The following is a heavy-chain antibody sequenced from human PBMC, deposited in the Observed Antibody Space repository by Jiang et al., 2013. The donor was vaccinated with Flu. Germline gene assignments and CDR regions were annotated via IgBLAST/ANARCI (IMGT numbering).Heavy chain of an antibody. CDR2: ISYDGTNK. CDR1: GFTFSIYS. CDR3: AREGALVVVVAATAGAFNI. J-gene: IGHJ3*02. Sequence: VQLVESGGGVVQPGRSLRLSCAASGFTFSIYSMHWVRQAPGKGLEWVAVISYDGTNKYFADSVKGRFTISRDNSKNTLYLQMDSLRVEDTAVYYCAREGALVVVVAATAGAFNIWGQGTMVTVSS. D-gene: IGHD2-15*01. V-gene: IGHV3-30-3*01.